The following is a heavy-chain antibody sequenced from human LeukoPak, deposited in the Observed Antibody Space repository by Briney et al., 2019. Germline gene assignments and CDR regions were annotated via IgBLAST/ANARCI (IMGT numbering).Heavy chain of an antibody. CDR3: AKHRMVRGVITDYYFDY. J-gene: IGHJ4*02. CDR2: ISGSGAST. V-gene: IGHV3-23*01. Sequence: GGSLRLSCAASGFTFSSYAMSWVRQAPGKGLEWVSVISGSGASTYYADSVKGRFTISRDNSKNTLYLQMNSLRAEDTAVYYCAKHRMVRGVITDYYFDYWGQGTLVTVSS. CDR1: GFTFSSYA. D-gene: IGHD3-10*01.